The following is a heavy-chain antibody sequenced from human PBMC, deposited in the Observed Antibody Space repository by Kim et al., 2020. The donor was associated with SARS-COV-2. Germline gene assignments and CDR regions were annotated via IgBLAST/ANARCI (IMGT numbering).Heavy chain of an antibody. J-gene: IGHJ3*02. CDR2: ISWNSGSI. CDR3: AKDVSLIRGAFDI. V-gene: IGHV3-9*01. Sequence: GGSLRLSCAASGFTFDDYAMHWVRQAPGKGLEWVSGISWNSGSIGYADSVKGRFTISRDNAKNSLYLQMNSLRAEDTALYYCAKDVSLIRGAFDIWGQGKMVTVSS. CDR1: GFTFDDYA.